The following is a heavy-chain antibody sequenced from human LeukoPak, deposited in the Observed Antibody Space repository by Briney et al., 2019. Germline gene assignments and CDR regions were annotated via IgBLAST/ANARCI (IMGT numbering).Heavy chain of an antibody. J-gene: IGHJ6*03. CDR2: IIPIFGTA. CDR3: ARCYAVSYYYYYMDV. CDR1: GGTFSSYA. V-gene: IGHV1-69*01. Sequence: SVKVSCKASGGTFSSYAISWVRQAPGQGLEWMGGIIPIFGTANYAQKFQGRVTITADESASTAYMELSSLRSEDTAVYYCARCYAVSYYYYYMDVWGKETTVTVSS. D-gene: IGHD2-2*01.